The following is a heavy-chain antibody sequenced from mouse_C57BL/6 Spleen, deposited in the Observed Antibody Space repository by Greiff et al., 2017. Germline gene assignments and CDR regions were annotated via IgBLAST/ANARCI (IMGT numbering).Heavy chain of an antibody. CDR1: GFTFSDYG. D-gene: IGHD3-2*02. CDR3: ARQGDSSGLYYFDY. CDR2: ISNLAYSI. Sequence: EVQLVESGGGLVQPGGSLKLSCAASGFTFSDYGMAWVRQAPRKGPEWVAFISNLAYSIYYADTVTGRFTISRGNAKNTLYLEMSSLRSEDTAMYYCARQGDSSGLYYFDYWGQGTTLTVSS. J-gene: IGHJ2*01. V-gene: IGHV5-15*01.